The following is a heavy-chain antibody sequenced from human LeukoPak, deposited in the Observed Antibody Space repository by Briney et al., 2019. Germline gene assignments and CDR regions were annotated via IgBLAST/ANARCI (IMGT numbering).Heavy chain of an antibody. CDR1: GGSISSYY. CDR3: ARGVVVAAIDAFDI. CDR2: IYYSGST. D-gene: IGHD2-15*01. V-gene: IGHV4-59*01. J-gene: IGHJ3*02. Sequence: SETLSLTCAVSGGSISSYYWSWIRQPPGKGLEWIGYIYYSGSTNYNPSLKSRVTISVDTSKNQFSLKLSSVTAADTAVYYCARGVVVAAIDAFDIWGRGTMVTVSS.